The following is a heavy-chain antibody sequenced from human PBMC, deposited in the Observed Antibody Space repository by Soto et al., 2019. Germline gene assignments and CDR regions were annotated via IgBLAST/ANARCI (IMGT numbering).Heavy chain of an antibody. Sequence: SQTLSLTCAISGDSVSSNSAAWNWIRQSPSRGLEWLGRTYYRSKWYNDYAVSVKSRITINPDTSKNQFSLQLNSVTPEDTAVYYCARAEEDYDILTGYYITYNWFDPWGQGTLVTVSS. CDR3: ARAEEDYDILTGYYITYNWFDP. J-gene: IGHJ5*02. CDR2: TYYRSKWYN. D-gene: IGHD3-9*01. V-gene: IGHV6-1*01. CDR1: GDSVSSNSAA.